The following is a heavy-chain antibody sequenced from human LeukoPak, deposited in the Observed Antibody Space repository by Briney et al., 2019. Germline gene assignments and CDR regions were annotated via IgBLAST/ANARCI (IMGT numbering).Heavy chain of an antibody. CDR2: IIPVLSIA. J-gene: IGHJ4*02. Sequence: SVKVSCKASGDTFNNFAISWVRQAPGQGLEWMGRIIPVLSIANYAPKFQGRLTITADRSTSTAFIEVSSLRSEDTAVYYCARGTTVAGRPLDYWGQGTLVTVSS. V-gene: IGHV1-69*04. CDR1: GDTFNNFA. D-gene: IGHD6-19*01. CDR3: ARGTTVAGRPLDY.